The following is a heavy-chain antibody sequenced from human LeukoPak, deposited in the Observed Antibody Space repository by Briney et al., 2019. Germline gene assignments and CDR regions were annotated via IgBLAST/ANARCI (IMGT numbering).Heavy chain of an antibody. CDR3: ATATHFFGVVIHNWFDP. V-gene: IGHV1-24*01. CDR2: FDPEDGET. D-gene: IGHD3-3*01. CDR1: GYTLTELS. Sequence: ASVKVSCKVSGYTLTELSMRWVRQAPGKGLEWMGGFDPEDGETTYAQKFQGRVTMTEDTSTDTAYMELSSLRSEDTAVYYCATATHFFGVVIHNWFDPWGQGTLVTVSS. J-gene: IGHJ5*02.